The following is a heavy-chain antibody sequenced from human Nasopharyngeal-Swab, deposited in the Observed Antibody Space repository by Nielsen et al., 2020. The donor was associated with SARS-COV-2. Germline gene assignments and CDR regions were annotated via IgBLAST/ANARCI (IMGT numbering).Heavy chain of an antibody. Sequence: SETLSLTCAVYGGSFSGHQWSWVRQPPGKGLEWIAEINHSGSTHYNPSLKSRVTISLDTSKNQFSLKLSSLTAADTAVYYCARGLSGVVPAPILGLGPFYSYYYMDVWGKGTTVTVSS. CDR3: ARGLSGVVPAPILGLGPFYSYYYMDV. V-gene: IGHV4-34*01. CDR1: GGSFSGHQ. D-gene: IGHD2-2*01. J-gene: IGHJ6*03. CDR2: INHSGST.